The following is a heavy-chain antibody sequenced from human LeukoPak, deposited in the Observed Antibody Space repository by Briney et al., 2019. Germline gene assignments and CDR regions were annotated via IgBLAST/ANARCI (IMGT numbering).Heavy chain of an antibody. J-gene: IGHJ6*03. D-gene: IGHD5-18*01. CDR3: ARRAGYSHVNYYYYYMDV. CDR1: GYTFTGYY. V-gene: IGHV1-2*02. Sequence: GASVKVSCKASGYTFTGYYMHWVRQAPGQGLEGMGWINPNSGGTNYAQKFQARVTMTRHTSISTAYMELSRLRSDDTAVYYCARRAGYSHVNYYYYYMDVWGKGTTVTVSS. CDR2: INPNSGGT.